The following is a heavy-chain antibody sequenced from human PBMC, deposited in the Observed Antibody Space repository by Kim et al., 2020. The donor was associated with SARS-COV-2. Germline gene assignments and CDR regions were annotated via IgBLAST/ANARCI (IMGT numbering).Heavy chain of an antibody. CDR3: TKGLRLREANYYYYYGMDV. D-gene: IGHD3-3*01. V-gene: IGHV3-30*18. CDR2: ISYDGSNK. J-gene: IGHJ6*02. Sequence: GGSLRLSCAASGFTFSSYGMHWVRQAPGKELEWVAVISYDGSNKYYADSVKGRFTISRDNSKNTMYLQMNSMRAEDTAVYYCTKGLRLREANYYYYYGMDVWCQGTTVTVSS. CDR1: GFTFSSYG.